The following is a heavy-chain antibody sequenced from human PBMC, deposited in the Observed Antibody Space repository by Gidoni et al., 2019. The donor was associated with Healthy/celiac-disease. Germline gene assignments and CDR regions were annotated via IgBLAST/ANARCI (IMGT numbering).Heavy chain of an antibody. V-gene: IGHV3-13*04. J-gene: IGHJ3*02. Sequence: EVQLVESGGGLVQPGGSLRLSCAASGFTFSRYDMHWVRQATGKGLEWVSGLGTSVKTYYPGSVKGLFTISREKAKNSLYLQMNSLRAGDTAVYYCAREKHDYDSSGRRVGVDAFDIWGQGTMVTVSS. D-gene: IGHD3-22*01. CDR3: AREKHDYDSSGRRVGVDAFDI. CDR1: GFTFSRYD. CDR2: LGTSVKT.